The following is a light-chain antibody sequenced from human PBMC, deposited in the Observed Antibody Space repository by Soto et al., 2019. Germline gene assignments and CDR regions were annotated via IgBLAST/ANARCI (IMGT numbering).Light chain of an antibody. CDR2: DAS. Sequence: EIVLTQSPATLSLSPGERATLSCRASQSVSGYLAWYQQKPGQAPRLLIYDASKRATGIPARFSGSGFGTDFTHTISSLEPEDFAVYYCQQRSKWRTFGQGTKVDIK. V-gene: IGKV3-11*01. J-gene: IGKJ1*01. CDR1: QSVSGY. CDR3: QQRSKWRT.